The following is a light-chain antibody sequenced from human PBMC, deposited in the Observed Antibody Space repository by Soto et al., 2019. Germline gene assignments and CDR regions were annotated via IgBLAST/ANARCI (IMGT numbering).Light chain of an antibody. Sequence: DIQMTQSPSSLSAFVGDTVTITCRASQDISNFLAWYQQKPGKVPKLLIYAASTLHSGVPSRFSGSGAGTDFTLTISCLQSEDFATYYCQQYYSYPFTFGPGTKVDIK. J-gene: IGKJ3*01. V-gene: IGKV1-27*01. CDR3: QQYYSYPFT. CDR2: AAS. CDR1: QDISNF.